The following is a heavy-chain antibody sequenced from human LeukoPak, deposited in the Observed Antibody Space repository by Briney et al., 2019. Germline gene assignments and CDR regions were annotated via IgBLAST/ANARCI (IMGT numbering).Heavy chain of an antibody. J-gene: IGHJ5*02. CDR2: IYHSGST. Sequence: PSETLSLTCAVSGGSISSSNWWSWVRQPPGKGLEWIGEIYHSGSTNYNPSLKSRVTISVDKSKNQFSLKLSSVTAADTAVYYCARHDRWGGSYRGGWFDPWGQGTLVTVSS. CDR3: ARHDRWGGSYRGGWFDP. D-gene: IGHD1-26*01. CDR1: GGSISSSNW. V-gene: IGHV4-4*02.